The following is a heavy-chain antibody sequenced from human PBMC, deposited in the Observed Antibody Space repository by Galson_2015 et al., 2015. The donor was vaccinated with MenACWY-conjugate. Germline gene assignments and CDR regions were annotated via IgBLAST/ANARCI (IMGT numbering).Heavy chain of an antibody. CDR3: ARDFSTDPRTFDL. J-gene: IGHJ3*01. CDR2: VSQSGRT. CDR1: GGSISSSNW. V-gene: IGHV4-4*02. Sequence: SETLSLTCAVSGGSISSSNWWSWVRQPPGKGLEWLGEVSQSGRTNYNPSLKSRLTMSVDKSKNQFSLKLTSVTAADTAVYYCARDFSTDPRTFDLWGQGTMVTVSS. D-gene: IGHD3-3*02.